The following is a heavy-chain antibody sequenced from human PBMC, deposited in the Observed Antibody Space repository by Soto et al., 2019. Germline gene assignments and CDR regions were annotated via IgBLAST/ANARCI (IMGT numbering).Heavy chain of an antibody. D-gene: IGHD2-21*01. J-gene: IGHJ4*02. CDR1: GFTFRSYG. Sequence: QVQLVESGGGVVQPGRSLRLSCAASGFTFRSYGMHWVRQARGKGLEWVAGIWYDGTVKNYADSVKGRFSISRDNSQNTVYLQMNTLRAEDTAVYYCALADCGGQCACDFWGQGTLVSVSS. CDR3: ALADCGGQCACDF. V-gene: IGHV3-33*01. CDR2: IWYDGTVK.